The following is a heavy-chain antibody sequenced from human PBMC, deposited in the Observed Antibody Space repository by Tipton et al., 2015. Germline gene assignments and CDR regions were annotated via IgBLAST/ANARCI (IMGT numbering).Heavy chain of an antibody. J-gene: IGHJ4*02. V-gene: IGHV3-21*01. CDR3: ARDGGSDPPGY. CDR1: GFTFSSYT. D-gene: IGHD1-26*01. Sequence: SLRLSCAASGFTFSSYTMKWVRQAPGKGLEWVSSISSTSTYIYYADSVKGRFTISRDNSRNTLYLQMNSLRADDTAVYYYARDGGSDPPGYWGQGTLVTVSS. CDR2: ISSTSTYI.